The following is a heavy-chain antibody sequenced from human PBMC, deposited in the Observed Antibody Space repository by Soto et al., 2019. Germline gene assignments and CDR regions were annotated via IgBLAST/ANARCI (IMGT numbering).Heavy chain of an antibody. CDR3: AREVGDGYNSRFDY. D-gene: IGHD3-16*01. CDR2: IYHSGST. CDR1: GCSISSGGYS. V-gene: IGHV4-30-2*01. Sequence: PSETLSLTCAFSGCSISSGGYSWSWIRQPPGKGLEWIGYIYHSGSTYYNPSLKSRVTISVDRSKNQFSLKLSSVTAADTAVYYCAREVGDGYNSRFDYWGQGTLVTVSS. J-gene: IGHJ4*02.